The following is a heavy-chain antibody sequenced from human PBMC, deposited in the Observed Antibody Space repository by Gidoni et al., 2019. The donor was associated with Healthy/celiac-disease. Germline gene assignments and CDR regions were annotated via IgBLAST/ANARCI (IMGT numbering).Heavy chain of an antibody. CDR2: INAGNGNT. CDR3: ARVGYTVTTSRSYYYYMDV. J-gene: IGHJ6*03. CDR1: TSYA. D-gene: IGHD4-17*01. Sequence: TSYAMHWVRQAPGQRLEWMGWINAGNGNTKYSQKFQGRVTITRDTSASTAYMELSSLRSEDTAVYYCARVGYTVTTSRSYYYYMDVWGKGTTVTVSS. V-gene: IGHV1-3*01.